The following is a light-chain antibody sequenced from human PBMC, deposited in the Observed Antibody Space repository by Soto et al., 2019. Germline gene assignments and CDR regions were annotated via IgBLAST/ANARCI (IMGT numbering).Light chain of an antibody. J-gene: IGKJ1*01. CDR2: DAS. V-gene: IGKV3-15*01. CDR3: QQYNKWPRT. CDR1: QTVVTH. Sequence: EVVMTQSPVTLSLSPGDRATVSCRASQTVVTHLPWFQQKPGQPPRLLIYDASATATGIPARFSGSGSGTEFTLTISSLQSEDFAVYSCQQYNKWPRTFGQGTKVE.